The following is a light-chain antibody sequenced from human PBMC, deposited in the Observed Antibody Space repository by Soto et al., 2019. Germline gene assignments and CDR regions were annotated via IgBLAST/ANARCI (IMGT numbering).Light chain of an antibody. J-gene: IGLJ2*01. CDR2: EVT. CDR1: SSDFGGTNY. CDR3: TSYAGSYADVV. V-gene: IGLV2-8*01. Sequence: QSALTQPPSASGSPGQSVTISCTGASSDFGGTNYVSWYQQHPGKAPKLMIFEVTKRPSGVPDRFSGSKSGNTASLTVSGLQAEDEADYYCTSYAGSYADVVFGGGTKL.